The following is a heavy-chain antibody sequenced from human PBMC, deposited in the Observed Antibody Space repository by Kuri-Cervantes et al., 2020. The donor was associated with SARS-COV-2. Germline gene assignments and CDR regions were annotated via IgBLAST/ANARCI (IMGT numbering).Heavy chain of an antibody. CDR1: GFMFSRCG. D-gene: IGHD6-19*01. CDR2: ISSNGGST. Sequence: GESLKISCAASGFMFSRCGMRWVRQAPGKGLEYVSAISSNGGSTYYADSVKGRFTISRDNSKNTLYLQMSSLRAEDTAVYYCVRSGAVAGTFDYWGQGTLVTVSS. J-gene: IGHJ4*02. V-gene: IGHV3-64D*08. CDR3: VRSGAVAGTFDY.